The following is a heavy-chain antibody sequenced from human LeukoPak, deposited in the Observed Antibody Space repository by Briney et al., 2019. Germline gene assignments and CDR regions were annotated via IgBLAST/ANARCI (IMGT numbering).Heavy chain of an antibody. CDR1: GGSISSSSYY. J-gene: IGHJ6*03. CDR2: IYYSGST. Sequence: SETLSLTCTVSGGSISSSSYYWGWIRQPPGKGLEWIGSIYYSGSTYYNPSLKSRVTISVDTSKNQFSLKLSSVTAADTAVYYCARVLIAAAGNFSYYYYMDVWGKGTTVTISS. V-gene: IGHV4-39*07. D-gene: IGHD6-13*01. CDR3: ARVLIAAAGNFSYYYYMDV.